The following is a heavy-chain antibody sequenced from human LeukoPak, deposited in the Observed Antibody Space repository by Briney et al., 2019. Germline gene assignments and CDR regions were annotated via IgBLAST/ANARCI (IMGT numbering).Heavy chain of an antibody. Sequence: TGESLRLSCTASGFTFSNFWMGWVRQAPGKGLEWVANIKQDETEKFYLGSVKGRFTISRDNAKNSLYLQMNSLRAEDTAVYYCAKCSLHLGYWGQGTLVTVSS. D-gene: IGHD3-16*02. CDR1: GFTFSNFW. CDR3: AKCSLHLGY. J-gene: IGHJ4*02. V-gene: IGHV3-7*03. CDR2: IKQDETEK.